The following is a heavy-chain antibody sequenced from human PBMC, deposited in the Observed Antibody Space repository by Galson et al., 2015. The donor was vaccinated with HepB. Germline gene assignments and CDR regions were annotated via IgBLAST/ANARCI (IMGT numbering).Heavy chain of an antibody. Sequence: SLRLSCAASGFTFTSHSMIWVRQAPGKSPEWVSAISTGSDYKSYAGSVRGRFTVSRDDAKNSLYLQMNSLRVEDTAVYYCARGVISLSRELPYWGQGTLVTVSS. J-gene: IGHJ4*02. CDR2: ISTGSDYK. CDR3: ARGVISLSRELPY. CDR1: GFTFTSHS. D-gene: IGHD3-16*02. V-gene: IGHV3-21*01.